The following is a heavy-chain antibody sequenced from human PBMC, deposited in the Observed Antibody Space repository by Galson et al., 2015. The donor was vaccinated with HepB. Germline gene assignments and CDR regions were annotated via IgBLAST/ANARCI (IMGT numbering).Heavy chain of an antibody. J-gene: IGHJ4*02. CDR2: MSPNSGNT. CDR3: ARGPPNWGYDY. V-gene: IGHV1-8*01. CDR1: GYTFSSYD. Sequence: SVKVSCKASGYTFSSYDINWVRQATGQGLEWMGWMSPNSGNTDYAQKFQGRVTMTRNTSISAAYMELSSLISEDTAVYYCARGPPNWGYDYWGQGTRVTASS. D-gene: IGHD7-27*01.